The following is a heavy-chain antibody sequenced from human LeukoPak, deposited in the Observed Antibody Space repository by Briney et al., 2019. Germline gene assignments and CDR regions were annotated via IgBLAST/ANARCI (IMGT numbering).Heavy chain of an antibody. CDR2: IYSGIST. J-gene: IGHJ4*02. CDR3: ARSKTVAGTIDY. Sequence: GGSQRLSCAASGFTVSSNYMSWVRQAPGKGLEWVSVIYSGISTYYADSVKGRFTISRDNSKNTLYLQMNSLRAEDTAVYYCARSKTVAGTIDYWGQGTLVTVSS. CDR1: GFTVSSNY. D-gene: IGHD6-19*01. V-gene: IGHV3-53*01.